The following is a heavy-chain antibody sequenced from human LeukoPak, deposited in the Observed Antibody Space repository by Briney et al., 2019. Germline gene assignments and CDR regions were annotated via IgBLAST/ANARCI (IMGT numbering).Heavy chain of an antibody. CDR2: MNPNSGNT. J-gene: IGHJ4*02. CDR3: ARGEERLHY. CDR1: GYTFTSYD. Sequence: ASVKVSCKASGYTFTSYDINWVRQATGQGIERRGWMNPNSGNTGYAQKFQGRVTMTRNTSISTAYMELSSLRSEDTAVYYCARGEERLHYWGQGTLVTVSS. V-gene: IGHV1-8*01.